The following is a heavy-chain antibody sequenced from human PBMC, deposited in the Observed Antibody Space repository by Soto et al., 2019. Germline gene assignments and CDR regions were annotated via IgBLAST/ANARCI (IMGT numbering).Heavy chain of an antibody. CDR2: IYHSGST. Sequence: SETLSLTCAVSGGSISSSIWWSWIRQPPGKGLEWIGEIYHSGSTNYNPSLKSRVTISVDKSKNQFSLKLRSVTAADTAVYYCAKIVVVQAAINWFDHWGQGTLVTVSS. D-gene: IGHD2-2*01. J-gene: IGHJ5*02. CDR3: AKIVVVQAAINWFDH. V-gene: IGHV4-4*02. CDR1: GGSISSSIW.